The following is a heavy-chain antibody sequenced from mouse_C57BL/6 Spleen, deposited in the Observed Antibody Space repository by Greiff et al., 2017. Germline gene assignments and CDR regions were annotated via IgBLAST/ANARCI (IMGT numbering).Heavy chain of an antibody. D-gene: IGHD2-4*01. Sequence: QVQLQQSGAELVRPGTSVKVSCKASGYAFTNYLIEWVKQRPGQGLEWIGVINPGSGGTNYNEKFKGKATLTADKSSSTAYMQLSSLTSEDSAVYFCSRNDYEYYFDYWGQGTTLTVSS. CDR3: SRNDYEYYFDY. CDR1: GYAFTNYL. CDR2: INPGSGGT. V-gene: IGHV1-54*01. J-gene: IGHJ2*01.